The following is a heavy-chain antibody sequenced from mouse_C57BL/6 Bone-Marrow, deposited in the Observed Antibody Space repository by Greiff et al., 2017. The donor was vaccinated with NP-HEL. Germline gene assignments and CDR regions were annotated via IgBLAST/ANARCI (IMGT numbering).Heavy chain of an antibody. CDR2: ISSGSSTI. J-gene: IGHJ2*01. CDR3: ARRDYGSSYEDYFDY. D-gene: IGHD1-1*01. V-gene: IGHV5-17*01. CDR1: GFTFSDYG. Sequence: EVKLMESGGGLVKPGGSLKLSCAASGFTFSDYGMHWVRQAPEKGLEWVAYISSGSSTIYYADTVKGRFTISRDNAKNTLFLQMTSLRSEDTAMYYGARRDYGSSYEDYFDYWGQGTTLTVS.